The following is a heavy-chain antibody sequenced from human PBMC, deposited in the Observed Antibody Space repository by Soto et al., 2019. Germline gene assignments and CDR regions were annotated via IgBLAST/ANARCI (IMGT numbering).Heavy chain of an antibody. D-gene: IGHD6-6*01. J-gene: IGHJ4*02. Sequence: GGSLRLSCAASGFTFSSYWMSWVRQAPGKGLEWVANIKQDGSEKYYVDSVKGRFTISRDNAKNSLYLQMNSLRAEDTAVYYCAREGLSIAALGFDYWGQGTLVTVSS. CDR2: IKQDGSEK. CDR3: AREGLSIAALGFDY. CDR1: GFTFSSYW. V-gene: IGHV3-7*01.